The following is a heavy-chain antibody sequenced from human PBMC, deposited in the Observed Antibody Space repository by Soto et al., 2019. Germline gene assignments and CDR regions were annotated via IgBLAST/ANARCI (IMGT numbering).Heavy chain of an antibody. V-gene: IGHV1-18*01. CDR1: GYTFTSYG. CDR3: ARGFDYGGNSGWFDP. CDR2: ISAYNGNT. D-gene: IGHD4-17*01. J-gene: IGHJ5*02. Sequence: ASVKVSCKASGYTFTSYGISWVRQAPGQGLEWMGWISAYNGNTNYAQKLQGRVTMTTDTSTSTAYMELRSLRSDDTAVYYCARGFDYGGNSGWFDPWGQGTLVTVSS.